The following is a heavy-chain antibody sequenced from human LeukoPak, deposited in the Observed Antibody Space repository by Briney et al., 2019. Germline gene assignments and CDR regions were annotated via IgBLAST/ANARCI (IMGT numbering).Heavy chain of an antibody. CDR3: ARGRRSGGSCYSDY. Sequence: GASVKVSCKASGYTFTGYYMHWVRQAPGHGLDWMGRINPNSGGTKYAQKFQGRVTMTRDTSISTAYMELSRLRSDDTAVYYCARGRRSGGSCYSDYWGQGTLVTVSS. V-gene: IGHV1-2*06. D-gene: IGHD2-15*01. CDR1: GYTFTGYY. CDR2: INPNSGGT. J-gene: IGHJ4*02.